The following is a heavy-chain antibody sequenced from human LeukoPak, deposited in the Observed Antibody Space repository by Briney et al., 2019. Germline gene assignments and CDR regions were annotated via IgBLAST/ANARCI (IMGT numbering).Heavy chain of an antibody. CDR2: ISGSGGST. V-gene: IGHV3-23*01. Sequence: PGGSLRLSCAASGFTFSSYAMSWVRQAPGKGLEWVSAISGSGGSTYYADSVKGRFTISRDNSKNTLYLQMNSLRAEDTAVYYCAKDHRVVVMSYRGDFDYWGQGTLVTVSS. CDR3: AKDHRVVVMSYRGDFDY. D-gene: IGHD3-22*01. J-gene: IGHJ4*02. CDR1: GFTFSSYA.